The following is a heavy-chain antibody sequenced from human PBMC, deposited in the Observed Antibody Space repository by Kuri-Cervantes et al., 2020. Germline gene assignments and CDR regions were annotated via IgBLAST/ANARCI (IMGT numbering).Heavy chain of an antibody. V-gene: IGHV3-23*01. D-gene: IGHD2-8*02. CDR3: ARELGYCTGGVCP. J-gene: IGHJ5*02. CDR2: IVGSGGST. Sequence: GGSLRLSCAASGFTFDSYAMNWVRQAPGKGLEWVSGIVGSGGSTQNADSVKGRFTISRDNSKNTLYLQMNSLRAEDTAVYYCARELGYCTGGVCPWGQGTLVTVSS. CDR1: GFTFDSYA.